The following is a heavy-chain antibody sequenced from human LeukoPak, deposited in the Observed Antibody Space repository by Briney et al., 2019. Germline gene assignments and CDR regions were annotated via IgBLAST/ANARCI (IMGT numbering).Heavy chain of an antibody. CDR3: ARAALYYDFWSGYRAHWFDP. J-gene: IGHJ5*02. V-gene: IGHV4-34*01. CDR1: GGSFSGYY. CDR2: INHSGST. D-gene: IGHD3-3*01. Sequence: SETLSLTCAVYGGSFSGYYWSWIRQPPGKGLEWIGEINHSGSTNYNPSLKSRVTISVDTSKNQFSLKLSSVTAADTAVYYCARAALYYDFWSGYRAHWFDPGAREPWSPSPQ.